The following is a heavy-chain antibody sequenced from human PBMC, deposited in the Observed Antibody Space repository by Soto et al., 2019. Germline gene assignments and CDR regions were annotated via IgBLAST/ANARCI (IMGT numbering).Heavy chain of an antibody. CDR3: GRDWVWFGAHPIDN. J-gene: IGHJ4*02. V-gene: IGHV3-30*03. CDR2: ISYDGSIE. D-gene: IGHD3-10*01. Sequence: VQVVESGGGVVQPGRSLRLSCAASGFTFSNYGMHWVCQAPGKGLDWVAVISYDGSIEYYSESVKGRFTMSRDNSENTVYLQMNSLRTEDTAVYFCGRDWVWFGAHPIDNWGQGTLVTVSS. CDR1: GFTFSNYG.